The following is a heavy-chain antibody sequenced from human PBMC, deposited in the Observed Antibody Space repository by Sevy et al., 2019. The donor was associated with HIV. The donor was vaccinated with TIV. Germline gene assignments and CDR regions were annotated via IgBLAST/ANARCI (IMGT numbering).Heavy chain of an antibody. Sequence: GGSLRLSCAASGFTFSSYAMHWVCQAPGKGLEWVAVISYDGSNKYYADSGKGRFTISRDNSKNTLYLQMNSLRAEDTAVYYCAREGGSLVVPSSDFDYWGQGTLVTVSS. CDR2: ISYDGSNK. D-gene: IGHD2-15*01. CDR1: GFTFSSYA. J-gene: IGHJ4*02. V-gene: IGHV3-30-3*01. CDR3: AREGGSLVVPSSDFDY.